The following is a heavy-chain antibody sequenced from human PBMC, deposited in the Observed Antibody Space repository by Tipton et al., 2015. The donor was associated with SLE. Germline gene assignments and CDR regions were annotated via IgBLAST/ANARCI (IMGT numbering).Heavy chain of an antibody. D-gene: IGHD3/OR15-3a*01. J-gene: IGHJ4*02. CDR1: GGSISSSSYY. CDR3: ARDLGLLGFDY. Sequence: TLSLTCTVSGGSISSSSYYWGWIRQPPGKGLEWIGSISYSGSTYYNPSLKSRVTISVDRSKNQFSLKRSSVTAADTAVYYCARDLGLLGFDYWGQGTLVTVSS. V-gene: IGHV4-39*07. CDR2: ISYSGST.